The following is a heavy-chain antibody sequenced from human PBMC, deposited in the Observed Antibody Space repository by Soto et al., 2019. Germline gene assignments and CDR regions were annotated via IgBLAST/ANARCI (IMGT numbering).Heavy chain of an antibody. Sequence: GGSLRLSCAASVFTFSSYSMNWVRQAPGKWLEWFSSISISSGYIXXADSVKGRXTISRDNAKNSXYLQMXSLRAEDTAXYYCAKTGYSSSSLDYWGQGTLVTVSS. CDR3: AKTGYSSSSLDY. D-gene: IGHD6-6*01. CDR2: ISISSGYI. CDR1: VFTFSSYS. V-gene: IGHV3-21*01. J-gene: IGHJ4*02.